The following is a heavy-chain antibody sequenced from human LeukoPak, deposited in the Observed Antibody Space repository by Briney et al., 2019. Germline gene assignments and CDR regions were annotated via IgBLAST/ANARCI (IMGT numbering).Heavy chain of an antibody. CDR2: VSYDGGNE. Sequence: PGGSLRLSCAASGFTFSNSGIHWVRQAPGKGLEWLAVVSYDGGNEYYADSVKGRFTISRGKSRNTAFLQMDSLRHEDTGVYFCARDRYASRSYVMDVWGQGTTVVVSS. V-gene: IGHV3-30*03. CDR1: GFTFSNSG. J-gene: IGHJ6*02. D-gene: IGHD2-2*01. CDR3: ARDRYASRSYVMDV.